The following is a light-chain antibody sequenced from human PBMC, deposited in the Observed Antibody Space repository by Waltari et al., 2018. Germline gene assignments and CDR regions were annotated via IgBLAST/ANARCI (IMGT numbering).Light chain of an antibody. J-gene: IGLJ2*01. CDR3: SSSTSSGVV. CDR2: DVY. CDR1: GSDVGGYDY. Sequence: QSALTQPASVSGSPGQAIIISCTGTGSDVGGYDYVSWYQQYPGKAPRLIIYDVYNRPTASSNRFSCSKSDNTTSLTISGLQAEYESVYYCSSSTSSGVVFGGGTKLPVL. V-gene: IGLV2-14*01.